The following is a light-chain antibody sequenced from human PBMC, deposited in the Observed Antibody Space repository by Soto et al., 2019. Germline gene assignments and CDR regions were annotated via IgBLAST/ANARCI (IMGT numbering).Light chain of an antibody. J-gene: IGKJ1*01. CDR3: QQYGSSPRT. CDR1: QSVSTNY. V-gene: IGKV3-20*01. Sequence: EIVLTQSPGTLSLSPGERATLSCRASQSVSTNYLAWYQQKPGQAPRLLFFGASSRATGIPDRFSGSGSGTDSTLTISRLEPEDFAVYYCQQYGSSPRTFGQGTKVEIK. CDR2: GAS.